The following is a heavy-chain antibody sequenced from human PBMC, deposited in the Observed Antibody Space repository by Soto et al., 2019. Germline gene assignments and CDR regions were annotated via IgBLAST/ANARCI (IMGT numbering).Heavy chain of an antibody. D-gene: IGHD1-26*01. CDR1: GFTFSNAW. CDR2: IKSKTDGGTT. Sequence: LRLSCAASGFTFSNAWMNWVRQAPGKGLEWVGRIKSKTDGGTTDYAAPVKGRFTISRDYSKNTLYLQMNSLKTEDTAVYYCTTGGWDYYYGMDVWGQGTTVTVSS. CDR3: TTGGWDYYYGMDV. V-gene: IGHV3-15*07. J-gene: IGHJ6*02.